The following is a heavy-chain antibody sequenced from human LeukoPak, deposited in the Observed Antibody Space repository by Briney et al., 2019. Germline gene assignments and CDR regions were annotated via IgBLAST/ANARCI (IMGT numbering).Heavy chain of an antibody. CDR1: GFTFSSYS. V-gene: IGHV3-21*01. Sequence: PGGSLRLSCAASGFTFSSYSMNWVRQAPAKGLEWVSSISSSSSYIYYADSVKGRFTISRDNAKNSLYLQMNSLRAEDTAVYYCARDFAYADWFDPWGQGTLVTVSS. D-gene: IGHD4-17*01. CDR3: ARDFAYADWFDP. J-gene: IGHJ5*02. CDR2: ISSSSSYI.